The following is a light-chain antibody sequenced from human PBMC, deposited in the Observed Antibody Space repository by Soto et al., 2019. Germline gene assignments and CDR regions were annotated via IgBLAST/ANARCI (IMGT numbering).Light chain of an antibody. Sequence: DIQMTQSPSSLSASVGDRVTITCRASQSISKDLNWYQQKPGEAPMLLIYDASTLQGGVPSRFSGAVSVTDFTLTISQLQPEDFATYFCQQSYSTPWTFGLGTKVDI. J-gene: IGKJ1*01. CDR3: QQSYSTPWT. CDR1: QSISKD. CDR2: DAS. V-gene: IGKV1-39*01.